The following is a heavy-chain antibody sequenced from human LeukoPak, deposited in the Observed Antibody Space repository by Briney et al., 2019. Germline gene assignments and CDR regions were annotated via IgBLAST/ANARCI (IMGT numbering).Heavy chain of an antibody. CDR3: ARDKSNKGHDC. CDR2: VSNGGSSSI. CDR1: GLTPSAYN. Sequence: GGPLRFSGAASGLTPSAYNITWIRQAPGKGLEWVSYVSNGGSSSILYADSVKGRFTVFRDYAKNSLYLQMNSLRADDTGVYYCARDKSNKGHDCWGQGTLVTVSS. V-gene: IGHV3-11*01. J-gene: IGHJ4*02.